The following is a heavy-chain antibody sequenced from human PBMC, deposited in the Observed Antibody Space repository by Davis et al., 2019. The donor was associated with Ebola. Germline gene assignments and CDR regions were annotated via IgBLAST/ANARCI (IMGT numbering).Heavy chain of an antibody. J-gene: IGHJ4*02. Sequence: GGSLRLSCAASGFTFDDYAMHWVRQAPGKGLEWVSGISWNSGSIGYADSVKGRFTISRDNAKNSLYLQMNSLRAEDTALYYCAKDTGSSSWYDYWGQGTLVTVSS. CDR2: ISWNSGSI. CDR1: GFTFDDYA. D-gene: IGHD6-13*01. V-gene: IGHV3-9*01. CDR3: AKDTGSSSWYDY.